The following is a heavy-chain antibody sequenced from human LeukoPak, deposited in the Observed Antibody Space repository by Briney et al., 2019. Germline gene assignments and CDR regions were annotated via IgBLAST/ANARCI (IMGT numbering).Heavy chain of an antibody. CDR1: GFTFSSYW. V-gene: IGHV3-7*01. J-gene: IGHJ4*01. Sequence: GGSLRLSCAVSGFTFSSYWMNWVRQAPGKGLESVASIKQDGGEKYYVDSVKDRFTISRVNAKNSLYLQMSSLRAEDTAVYYCARDGTAPGLYFDLWGQGTLVTVSS. CDR3: ARDGTAPGLYFDL. CDR2: IKQDGGEK. D-gene: IGHD6-13*01.